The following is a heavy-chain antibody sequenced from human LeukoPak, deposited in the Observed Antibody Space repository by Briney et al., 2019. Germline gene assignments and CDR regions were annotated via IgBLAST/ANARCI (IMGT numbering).Heavy chain of an antibody. CDR1: GFTFSTYA. CDR3: GFVVLWFGELLSVDY. V-gene: IGHV3-23*01. CDR2: ISGSGGST. J-gene: IGHJ4*02. D-gene: IGHD3-10*01. Sequence: GGSLRLSCAASGFTFSTYAMSWVRQAPGKGLEWVSAISGSGGSTYYADSVKGRLTISRDNSKSTLYLQMNNLRAEDTAVYLKGFVVLWFGELLSVDYWGQGTLVTVSS.